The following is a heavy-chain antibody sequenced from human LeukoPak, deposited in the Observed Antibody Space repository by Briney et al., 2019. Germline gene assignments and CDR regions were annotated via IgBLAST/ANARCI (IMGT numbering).Heavy chain of an antibody. CDR2: ISKSGGGT. CDR1: EFTFSIYD. V-gene: IGHV3-23*01. Sequence: GGSLRLSCAASEFTFSIYDMSWVRQAPGKGLEWVTTISKSGGGTDYADSVKGRFTVSRDNYKDTLDLQMNSLRADDTAVYYCAKGGWLDDWGQGTLVIVSS. D-gene: IGHD3-16*01. J-gene: IGHJ4*02. CDR3: AKGGWLDD.